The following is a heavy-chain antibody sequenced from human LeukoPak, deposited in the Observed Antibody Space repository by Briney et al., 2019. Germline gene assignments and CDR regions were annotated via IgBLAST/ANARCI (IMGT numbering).Heavy chain of an antibody. Sequence: SETLSLTCTVSGGSISSYYWNWIRQPPGKGLEWIGYIYYSGSTNYNPSLKSRVTISVDTSKNQFSLRLSSVTAADTAVYYCARDLHSGITGTGVYYMDVWGKGTTVTVSS. CDR3: ARDLHSGITGTGVYYMDV. J-gene: IGHJ6*03. CDR1: GGSISSYY. V-gene: IGHV4-59*12. CDR2: IYYSGST. D-gene: IGHD1-20*01.